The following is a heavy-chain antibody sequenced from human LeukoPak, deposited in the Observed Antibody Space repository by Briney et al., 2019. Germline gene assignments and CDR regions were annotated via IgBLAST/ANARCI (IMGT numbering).Heavy chain of an antibody. CDR1: GGSFSGYY. D-gene: IGHD3-22*01. V-gene: IGHV4-34*01. CDR3: ARSVGSSSGYSGVNDY. CDR2: INHSGST. J-gene: IGHJ4*02. Sequence: SETLSLTCAVYGGSFSGYYWSWIRQPPGKGLEWIGEINHSGSTNYNPSLKSRVTISVDTSKNQFSLKLSSVTAADTAVYYCARSVGSSSGYSGVNDYWGQGTLVTVSS.